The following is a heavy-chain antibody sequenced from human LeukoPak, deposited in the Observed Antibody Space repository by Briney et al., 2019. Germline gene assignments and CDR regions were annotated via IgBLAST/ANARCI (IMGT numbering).Heavy chain of an antibody. CDR1: GGSISSSNYY. V-gene: IGHV4-39*07. CDR2: IYYSGST. J-gene: IGHJ4*02. Sequence: SETLSLTCTVSGGSISSSNYYWGWIRQPPGKGLEWIGSIYYSGSTYYNPSLKSRVTISVDTSKNQFSLKLSSVTAADTAVYYCARDWELWYFDYWGQGTLVTVSS. D-gene: IGHD1-26*01. CDR3: ARDWELWYFDY.